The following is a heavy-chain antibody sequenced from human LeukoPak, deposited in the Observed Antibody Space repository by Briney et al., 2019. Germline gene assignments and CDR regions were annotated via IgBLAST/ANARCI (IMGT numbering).Heavy chain of an antibody. D-gene: IGHD6-19*01. Sequence: GGSLRLTCVASGFTFSSHGMNWVRQAPGKGLEWVSSITSTSTYIYYGDSVKGRFTTSRDNAKNSLFLQMHSLRAEDTAVYYCARVDNNGLYSEYFDHWGQGTLVTVSS. V-gene: IGHV3-21*01. CDR3: ARVDNNGLYSEYFDH. J-gene: IGHJ1*01. CDR1: GFTFSSHG. CDR2: ITSTSTYI.